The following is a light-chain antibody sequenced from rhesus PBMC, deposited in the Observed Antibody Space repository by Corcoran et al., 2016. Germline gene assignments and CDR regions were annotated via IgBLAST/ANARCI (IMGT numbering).Light chain of an antibody. Sequence: DIQMTQSPSSLSASVGDTVTITCRASQGISNYLAWYQQKPGKAPTPLFYSASSLESGVPSRFSGRGSGTDFTLTISRLQPGDCASYFCKPHHSYPRTFGQGTKVEIK. CDR3: KPHHSYPRT. V-gene: IGKV1S16*01. CDR2: SAS. CDR1: QGISNY. J-gene: IGKJ1*01.